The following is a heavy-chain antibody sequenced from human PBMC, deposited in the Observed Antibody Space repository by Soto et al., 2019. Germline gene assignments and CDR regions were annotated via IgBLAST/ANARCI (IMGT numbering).Heavy chain of an antibody. CDR1: GGSSSSYY. CDR3: ARGSIVATIPDY. V-gene: IGHV4-59*01. CDR2: IYYSGST. Sequence: PSQPLSLTWTVAGGSSSSYYWSLLRQPPGKGLEWIGYIYYSGSTNYNPSLKSRVTISVDTSKNQFSLKLSSVTAADTAVYYCARGSIVATIPDYWGQGTLVTV. D-gene: IGHD5-12*01. J-gene: IGHJ4*02.